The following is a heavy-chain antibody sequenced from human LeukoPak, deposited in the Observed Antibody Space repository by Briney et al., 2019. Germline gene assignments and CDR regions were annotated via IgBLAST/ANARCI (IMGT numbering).Heavy chain of an antibody. J-gene: IGHJ4*02. CDR1: GYTLTELS. D-gene: IGHD1-7*01. CDR2: FDPEDGEI. CDR3: ATETGNFYFYS. Sequence: ASVEVSCKVSGYTLTELSMHWVRQAPGKGLEWMGGFDPEDGEIIYAQRFQGRVTMTEDASTDTAYMELRSLRSEDTAVYYCATETGNFYFYSWGQGTLVTVSS. V-gene: IGHV1-24*01.